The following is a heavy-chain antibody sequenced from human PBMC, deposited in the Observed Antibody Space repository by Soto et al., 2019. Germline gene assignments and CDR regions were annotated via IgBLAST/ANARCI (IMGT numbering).Heavy chain of an antibody. D-gene: IGHD6-13*01. V-gene: IGHV1-3*01. J-gene: IGHJ4*02. CDR2: INAGNGNT. CDR3: AKSESRRWYIFEC. Sequence: ASVKVSCKASGGTFSSYTISWVRQAPGQGLEWMGWINAGNGNTKYSQKFQGRVTITRDTSASTAYMELSSLRSEDTAVYYCAKSESRRWYIFECWGQGTLVTVSS. CDR1: GGTFSSYT.